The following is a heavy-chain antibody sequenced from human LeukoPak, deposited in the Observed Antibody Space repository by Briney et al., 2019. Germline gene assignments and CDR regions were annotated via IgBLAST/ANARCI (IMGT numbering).Heavy chain of an antibody. D-gene: IGHD3-22*01. CDR3: ADYDSSGY. CDR2: ISYDGSNK. V-gene: IGHV3-30-3*01. J-gene: IGHJ4*02. CDR1: GFTFSSYA. Sequence: GRSLRLSCAASGFTFSSYAMHWVRQAPGKGLEWVAVISYDGSNKYYADSVKGRFTISRDNSKNTLYLQMNSLRAEDTAVYYCADYDSSGYWGQGTLVTVSS.